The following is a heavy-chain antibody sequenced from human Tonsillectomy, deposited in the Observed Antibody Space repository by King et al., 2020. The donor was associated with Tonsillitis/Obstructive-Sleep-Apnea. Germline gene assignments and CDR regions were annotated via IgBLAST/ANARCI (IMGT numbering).Heavy chain of an antibody. CDR1: GFSFSSYG. D-gene: IGHD2-8*01. CDR3: ARDWVALDGSLM. V-gene: IGHV3-33*01. CDR2: IWYDGSNK. Sequence: VQLVESGGGVVQPGRSLRLSCAASGFSFSSYGMHWGRQAPGKGLEWVAVIWYDGSNKYYADSVKGRFIISRDNSKNTLYLQMNSLRAEDTAVYYCARDWVALDGSLMWGQGTLVTVSS. J-gene: IGHJ4*02.